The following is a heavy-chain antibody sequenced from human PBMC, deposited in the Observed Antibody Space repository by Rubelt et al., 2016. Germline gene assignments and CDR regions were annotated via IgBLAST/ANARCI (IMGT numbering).Heavy chain of an antibody. V-gene: IGHV4-34*10. D-gene: IGHD3-22*01. J-gene: IGHJ4*02. Sequence: QVQLQESGPGLVKPSETLSPTCTVSCGSLDGFYWSWVRQPPGKGLEWVGRIHHYGRNIFHPSLTSRVTMSVETSKNPFSLKVSSVTAADTAVYYCARRGGSSGYYYFDYSGQGTLVTVSS. CDR2: IHHYGRN. CDR3: ARRGGSSGYYYFDY. CDR1: CGSLDGFY.